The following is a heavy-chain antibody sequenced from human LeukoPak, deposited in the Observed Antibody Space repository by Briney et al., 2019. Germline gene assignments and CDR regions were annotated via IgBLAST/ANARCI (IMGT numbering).Heavy chain of an antibody. CDR2: IKQDGSEK. CDR3: AKVGSGWPEANY. V-gene: IGHV3-7*03. CDR1: GFTFSSYW. Sequence: GGSLRLSCVVSGFTFSSYWMTWVRQAPGKGLEWVANIKQDGSEKYYVDSVKGRFTISRDNAKNSLYLRMNSLRAEDTAVYYCAKVGSGWPEANYWGQGTLVTVSS. D-gene: IGHD6-19*01. J-gene: IGHJ4*02.